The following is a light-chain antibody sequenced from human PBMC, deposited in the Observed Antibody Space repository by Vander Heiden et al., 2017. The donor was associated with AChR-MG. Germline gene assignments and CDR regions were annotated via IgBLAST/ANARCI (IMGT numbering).Light chain of an antibody. V-gene: IGKV4-1*01. CDR2: GAS. CDR1: QSVLYSSNNKNY. CDR3: QRDARTWPT. Sequence: DIVMTQSPDSLAVSLGERATINCKSSQSVLYSSNNKNYLAWYQQKPGQPPKLLIYGASTRQFGVPDRFSGSGSGTDFTLTISSLQAEDVAVYYCQRDARTWPTFGGGTKVEI. J-gene: IGKJ4*01.